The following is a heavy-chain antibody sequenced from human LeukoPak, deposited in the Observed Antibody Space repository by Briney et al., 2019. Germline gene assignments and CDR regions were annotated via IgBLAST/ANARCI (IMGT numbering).Heavy chain of an antibody. CDR1: GFTFSSYG. CDR3: AKVAGIRTTAFDY. Sequence: PGRSLRLSCAASGFTFSSYGMHWVRQPPGKGLEWVAVISYDGSNKYYADSVKGRFTISRDNSKNTLYLQMNSLRAEDTAVYYCAKVAGIRTTAFDYWGQGTLVTVSS. CDR2: ISYDGSNK. J-gene: IGHJ4*02. V-gene: IGHV3-30*18. D-gene: IGHD1-14*01.